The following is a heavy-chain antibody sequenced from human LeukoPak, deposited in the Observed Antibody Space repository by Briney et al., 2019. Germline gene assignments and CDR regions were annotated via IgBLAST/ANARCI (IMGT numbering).Heavy chain of an antibody. CDR3: LRDFHRESDY. J-gene: IGHJ4*02. CDR1: GFTFSSYW. V-gene: IGHV3-7*01. CDR2: IKQDGSEK. Sequence: GGSLRLSCAASGFTFSSYWMSWVRQAPGKGLEWVANIKQDGSEKYYVDSVKGRFTISRDDATNTLFLQMNNLRTEDSAIYYCLRDFHRESDYWGQGTLVTVSS. D-gene: IGHD5-24*01.